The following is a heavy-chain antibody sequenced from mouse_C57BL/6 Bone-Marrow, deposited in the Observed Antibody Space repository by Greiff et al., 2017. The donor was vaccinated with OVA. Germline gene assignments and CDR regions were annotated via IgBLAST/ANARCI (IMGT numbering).Heavy chain of an antibody. CDR1: GYAFSSYW. V-gene: IGHV1-80*01. CDR3: AREGYYGRCYLDY. J-gene: IGHJ2*01. Sequence: QVQLQQSGAELVKPGASVKISCKASGYAFSSYWMNWVKQRPGQGLEWIGQIYPGDGDTNYNGKFKGKATLTADKSSSTAYMQLSSLTSEDSAVYFCAREGYYGRCYLDYWGQGTTLTVSA. CDR2: IYPGDGDT. D-gene: IGHD1-1*01.